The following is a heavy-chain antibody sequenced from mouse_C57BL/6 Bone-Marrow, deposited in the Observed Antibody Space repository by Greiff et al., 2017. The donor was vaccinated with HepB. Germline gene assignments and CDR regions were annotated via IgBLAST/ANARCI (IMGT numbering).Heavy chain of an antibody. CDR1: GYTFTSYG. D-gene: IGHD3-2*02. CDR2: IYPRSGNT. J-gene: IGHJ3*01. CDR3: ARGGQLRLGFAY. Sequence: QVQLQQSGAELARPGASVKLSCKASGYTFTSYGISWVKQRTGQGLEWIGEIYPRSGNTYYNEKFKGKATLTADKSSSTAYMELRSLTSEDSAVYFCARGGQLRLGFAYWGQGTLVTVSA. V-gene: IGHV1-81*01.